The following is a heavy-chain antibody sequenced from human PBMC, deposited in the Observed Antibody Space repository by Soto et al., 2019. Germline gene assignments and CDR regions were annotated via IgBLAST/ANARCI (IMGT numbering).Heavy chain of an antibody. Sequence: PSETLSLTCTVSGASITGSFFWSWIRQPAGKGLEWIGRFSLSGTTNYNPSLRSRVTMSADVSKNQFSLRLTSVTVADTALYYCARGMTPPGAPAWYYFDSWGQGTLVTVSS. V-gene: IGHV4-4*07. D-gene: IGHD2-8*02. J-gene: IGHJ4*02. CDR2: FSLSGTT. CDR3: ARGMTPPGAPAWYYFDS. CDR1: GASITGSFF.